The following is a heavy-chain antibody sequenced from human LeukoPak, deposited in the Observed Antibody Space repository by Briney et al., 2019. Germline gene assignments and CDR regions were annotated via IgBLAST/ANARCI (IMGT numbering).Heavy chain of an antibody. CDR3: ARGGVDIVATILGNRAGGY. V-gene: IGHV1-2*02. D-gene: IGHD5-12*01. CDR1: GYTFTGYY. Sequence: GASVKVSCKASGYTFTGYYMHWVRQAPGQGLEWMGWINPNSGGTNYAQKFPGRVTMTRDTSISTAYMELSRLRSDDTAVYYCARGGVDIVATILGNRAGGYWGQGTLVTVSS. J-gene: IGHJ4*02. CDR2: INPNSGGT.